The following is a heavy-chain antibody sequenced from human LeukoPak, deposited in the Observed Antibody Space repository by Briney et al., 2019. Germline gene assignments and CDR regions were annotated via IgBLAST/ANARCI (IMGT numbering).Heavy chain of an antibody. Sequence: GASVKVSCKGSGYSFTDYYMHWVRQAPGQGPEWMGWINPNSGGTNYAQIFQGRVTMTRDTSISTAYMEVGRLGADDTAVYYCARGNKLLGERYYYSMGVWGKGTTVIVSS. J-gene: IGHJ6*03. CDR2: INPNSGGT. CDR3: ARGNKLLGERYYYSMGV. V-gene: IGHV1-2*02. D-gene: IGHD3-10*01. CDR1: GYSFTDYY.